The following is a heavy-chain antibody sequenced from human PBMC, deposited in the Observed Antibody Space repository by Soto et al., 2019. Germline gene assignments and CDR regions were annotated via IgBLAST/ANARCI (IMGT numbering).Heavy chain of an antibody. D-gene: IGHD1-26*01. CDR2: IYYSGST. Sequence: QVQLQESGPGLVKPSQTLSLTCTVSGGSISSGGYYWSWIRQHPGKGLEWIGYIYYSGSTYYNPSPKSRVTISVDTSKNQCSLKLSSVTAADTAVYYCARVDTSMGATCVSYWGQGTLVTVSS. CDR1: GGSISSGGYY. CDR3: ARVDTSMGATCVSY. V-gene: IGHV4-31*03. J-gene: IGHJ4*02.